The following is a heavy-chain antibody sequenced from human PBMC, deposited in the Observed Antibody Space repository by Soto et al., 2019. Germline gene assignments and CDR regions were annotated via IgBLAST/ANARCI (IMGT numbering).Heavy chain of an antibody. CDR1: GDSINSVDHY. CDR3: ARLRWETENNWFDP. J-gene: IGHJ5*02. D-gene: IGHD1-26*01. Sequence: SETLSLTCTVSGDSINSVDHYWSWIRQPPGKGLEWMGYIYHSGSTHYNPSLNSRLTISIDTSTNRFSLNLTSVTAADTAVYFWARLRWETENNWFDPWGQGALVTVSS. V-gene: IGHV4-30-4*01. CDR2: IYHSGST.